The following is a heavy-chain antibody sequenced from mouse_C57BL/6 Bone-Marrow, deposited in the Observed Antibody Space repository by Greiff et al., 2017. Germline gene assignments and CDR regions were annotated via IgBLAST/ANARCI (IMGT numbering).Heavy chain of an antibody. CDR2: INPNYGTT. J-gene: IGHJ3*01. CDR1: GYSFTDYN. D-gene: IGHD2-3*01. CDR3: ARWDDGYYRAWFAY. V-gene: IGHV1-39*01. Sequence: VQLQQSGPELVKPGASVKISCKASGYSFTDYNMNWVKQSNGKSLESIGVINPNYGTTSYNQKFKGKATLTVDQSSSTAYMQLYSLTSEDSAVYYCARWDDGYYRAWFAYWGQGTLVTVSA.